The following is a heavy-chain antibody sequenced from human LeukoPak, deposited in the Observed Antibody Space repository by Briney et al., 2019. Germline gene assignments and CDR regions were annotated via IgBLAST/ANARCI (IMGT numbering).Heavy chain of an antibody. CDR2: INHSGST. J-gene: IGHJ4*02. V-gene: IGHV4-34*01. CDR1: GGSFSGYY. CDR3: TSRPTTVVTSQIAY. D-gene: IGHD2-15*01. Sequence: SETLSLTCAVYGGSFSGYYWSWIRQPPGKGLEWIGEINHSGSTNYNPSLKSRVTISVDTSKNQFSLKLSSVTAADTAVYYCTSRPTTVVTSQIAYWSQGTLVTFSS.